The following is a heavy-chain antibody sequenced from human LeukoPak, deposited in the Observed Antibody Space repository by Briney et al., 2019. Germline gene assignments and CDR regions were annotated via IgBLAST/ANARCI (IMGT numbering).Heavy chain of an antibody. J-gene: IGHJ4*02. Sequence: PGGPLRLSCAASGFSFSTYAMTWVRQAPGRGLEWVSAIDGSGHYIFYRDSVQGRFTTSRDNSRTTLFLQMNSLTAEDSAVYYCAKNFGPGNAFYDYWGQGVLVTVSS. CDR3: AKNFGPGNAFYDY. V-gene: IGHV3-23*01. D-gene: IGHD3-10*01. CDR2: IDGSGHYI. CDR1: GFSFSTYA.